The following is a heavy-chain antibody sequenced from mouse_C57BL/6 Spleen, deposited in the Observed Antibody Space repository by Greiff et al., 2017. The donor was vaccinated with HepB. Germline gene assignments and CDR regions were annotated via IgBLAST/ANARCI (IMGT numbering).Heavy chain of an antibody. CDR2: ISYDGSN. Sequence: EVQLQQSGPGLVKPSQSLSLTCSVTGYSITSGYYWNWIRQFPGNKLEWMGYISYDGSNNYNPSLKNRISITRDTSKNQFFLKLNSVTTEDTATYYCARMNYYGSDYWGQGTTLTVSS. V-gene: IGHV3-6*01. CDR1: GYSITSGYY. CDR3: ARMNYYGSDY. D-gene: IGHD1-1*01. J-gene: IGHJ2*01.